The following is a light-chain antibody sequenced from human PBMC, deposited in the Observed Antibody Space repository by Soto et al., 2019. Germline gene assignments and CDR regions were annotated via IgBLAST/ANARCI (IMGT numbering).Light chain of an antibody. CDR2: AAS. J-gene: IGKJ1*01. Sequence: AIQVTQSPSSLSASVGDRVTITCRASQAISTDLGWYQQKPGKAPKLLIFAASNLHSGVPSRFSGSGSGTDFTLTINNLQAEDFATYYCLQEYNYPRTFGQGTKVEL. V-gene: IGKV1-6*01. CDR3: LQEYNYPRT. CDR1: QAISTD.